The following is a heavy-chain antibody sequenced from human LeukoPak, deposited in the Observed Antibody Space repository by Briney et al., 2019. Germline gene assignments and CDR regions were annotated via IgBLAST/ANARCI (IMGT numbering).Heavy chain of an antibody. CDR3: ALAARYYYYTMDV. D-gene: IGHD6-6*01. Sequence: ASVKVSCKASGYTFTSHQIHWVRQAPGQGLEWMGIINPSGGSTSHTQKFQGRVTLTRDTSTSTVYMELSSLRSEDTAVYYCALAARYYYYTMDVWGQGTTVTVSS. CDR2: INPSGGST. V-gene: IGHV1-46*01. CDR1: GYTFTSHQ. J-gene: IGHJ6*02.